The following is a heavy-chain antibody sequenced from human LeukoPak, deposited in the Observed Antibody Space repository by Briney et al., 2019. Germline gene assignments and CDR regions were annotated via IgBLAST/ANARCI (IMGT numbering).Heavy chain of an antibody. CDR3: ATRTRRDGYNSAGIDY. Sequence: PSETLSLTCTVSGGSISSSSYYWGWIRQPPGKGLEWIGSIYYSGSTYYNPSLKSRVTISVDTSKNQFSLKLSSVTAADTAVYYCATRTRRDGYNSAGIDYWGQGTLVTVSS. V-gene: IGHV4-39*07. J-gene: IGHJ4*02. D-gene: IGHD5-24*01. CDR2: IYYSGST. CDR1: GGSISSSSYY.